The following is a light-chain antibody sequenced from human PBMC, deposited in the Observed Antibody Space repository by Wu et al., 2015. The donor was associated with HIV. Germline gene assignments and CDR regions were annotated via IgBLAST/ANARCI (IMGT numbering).Light chain of an antibody. CDR1: QSVISASQSVISN. CDR3: QHRLNWPLI. CDR2: DAS. Sequence: EVVMTQSPATLSVSPGERATLSCRASQSVISASQSVISNLAWYQQKPGQAPRLLIYDASNRATGISARFSGSGSGTDFTLTINSLESEDFAVYYCQHRLNWPLIFGQGTRLEL. V-gene: IGKV3D-11*03. J-gene: IGKJ5*01.